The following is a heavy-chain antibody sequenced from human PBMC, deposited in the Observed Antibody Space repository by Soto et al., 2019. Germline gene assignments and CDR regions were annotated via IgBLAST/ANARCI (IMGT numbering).Heavy chain of an antibody. CDR1: GGTFSSYA. J-gene: IGHJ6*02. V-gene: IGHV1-69*01. CDR3: ARGIAARLTDYYGMDV. Sequence: QVQLVQSGAEVKKPGSSVKVSCKASGGTFSSYAISWVRQAPGQGLEWMGGIIPIFGTANYAQKFQGRVTITADESTSAAYMQLSSLRSEDTAVYYCARGIAARLTDYYGMDVWGQGTTVTVSS. D-gene: IGHD6-6*01. CDR2: IIPIFGTA.